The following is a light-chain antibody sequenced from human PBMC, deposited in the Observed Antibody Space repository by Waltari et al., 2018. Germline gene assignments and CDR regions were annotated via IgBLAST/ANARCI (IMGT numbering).Light chain of an antibody. CDR2: LNSDGSH. V-gene: IGLV4-69*01. Sequence: QLVLTQSPSASASLGASVKLTCPLSSGPSSDAIAWHQQQPEKGPRYLMKLNSDGSHSKGDGIPDRFSGSSSGAERYLTISSLQSEDEADYYCQTWGTGIRVFGGGTKLTVL. CDR3: QTWGTGIRV. J-gene: IGLJ2*01. CDR1: SGPSSDA.